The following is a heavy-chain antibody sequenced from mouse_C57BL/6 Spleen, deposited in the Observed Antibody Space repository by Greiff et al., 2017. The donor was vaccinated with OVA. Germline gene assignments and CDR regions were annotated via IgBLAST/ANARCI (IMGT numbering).Heavy chain of an antibody. Sequence: QVQLQQSGAELVKPGASVKISCKASGYAFSSYWMNWVKQRPGKGLEWIGQIYPGDGDTNYNGKFKGKATLTADKSSSTAYMQLSSLTSEDSAVYFCARSDYDVGAWLAYWGQGTLVTVSA. J-gene: IGHJ3*01. CDR2: IYPGDGDT. V-gene: IGHV1-80*01. CDR3: ARSDYDVGAWLAY. CDR1: GYAFSSYW. D-gene: IGHD2-4*01.